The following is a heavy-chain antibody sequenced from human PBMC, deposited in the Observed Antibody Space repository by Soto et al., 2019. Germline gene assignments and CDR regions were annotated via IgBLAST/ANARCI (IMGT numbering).Heavy chain of an antibody. CDR3: ARGYDILTA. Sequence: GGSLRLSCAASGFTFSSYWMNWVRQAPGKGLEWVANIKEDGSEKYYVDSVKGRFTISRDNAKNSLYLQMNSLRAEDTAVYSCARGYDILTAWGQGTLVTVSS. CDR2: IKEDGSEK. J-gene: IGHJ4*02. D-gene: IGHD3-9*01. CDR1: GFTFSSYW. V-gene: IGHV3-7*05.